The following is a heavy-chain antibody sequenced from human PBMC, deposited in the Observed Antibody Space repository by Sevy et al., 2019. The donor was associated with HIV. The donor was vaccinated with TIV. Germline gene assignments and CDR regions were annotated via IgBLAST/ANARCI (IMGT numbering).Heavy chain of an antibody. Sequence: GGSLRLSCAPSGISFSNAWMNWVRQAPGKGLEWVGRIKSKTDGGTTDYAAPAKGRFTISGDDSKNMVYLQMNSLKTEDTAVYYCTGLNFDNWGQGTLVTVSS. CDR1: GISFSNAW. V-gene: IGHV3-15*07. CDR2: IKSKTDGGTT. J-gene: IGHJ4*02. CDR3: TGLNFDN. D-gene: IGHD5-12*01.